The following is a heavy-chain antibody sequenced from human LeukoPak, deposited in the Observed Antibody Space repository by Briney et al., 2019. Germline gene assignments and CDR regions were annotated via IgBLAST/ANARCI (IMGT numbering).Heavy chain of an antibody. CDR2: IWYDGSNK. J-gene: IGHJ4*02. Sequence: PGRSLRLSCAASGFTFSSYGMHWVRQAPGKGLEWVAVIWYDGSNKYYADSVKGRFTISTDNSKNTLYLQMNSLRAEDTAVYYCARDCTAGRYFAWGYFDYWGQGTLVTVSS. V-gene: IGHV3-33*01. CDR1: GFTFSSYG. CDR3: ARDCTAGRYFAWGYFDY. D-gene: IGHD3-9*01.